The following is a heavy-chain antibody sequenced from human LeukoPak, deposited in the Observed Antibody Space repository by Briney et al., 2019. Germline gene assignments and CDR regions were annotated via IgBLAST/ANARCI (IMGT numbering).Heavy chain of an antibody. D-gene: IGHD3-22*01. V-gene: IGHV4-59*06. CDR3: ARDDYDSSGSVGY. CDR1: GGSFSNYY. Sequence: SETLSLTCAVYGGSFSNYYWSWIRQPPGKGLEWIGYIYYSGSTYYNPSLKSRVTISVDTSKNQFSLKLSSVTAADTAVYYCARDDYDSSGSVGYWGQGTLVTVSS. J-gene: IGHJ4*02. CDR2: IYYSGST.